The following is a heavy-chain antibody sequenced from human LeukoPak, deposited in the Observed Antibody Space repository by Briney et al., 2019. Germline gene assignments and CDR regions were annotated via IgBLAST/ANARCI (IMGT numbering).Heavy chain of an antibody. CDR2: ISGDGGTT. V-gene: IGHV3-43*02. CDR3: AKVLRGYCSGGSCYGYDFDY. J-gene: IGHJ4*02. D-gene: IGHD2-15*01. CDR1: GFSFGTYG. Sequence: GGSLRLSCAASGFSFGTYGMSWVRQAPGKGLEWVSLISGDGGTTYYADSVKGRFTISRDSSKNSLYLQMNSLRTEDTALYYCAKVLRGYCSGGSCYGYDFDYWGQGTLVTVSS.